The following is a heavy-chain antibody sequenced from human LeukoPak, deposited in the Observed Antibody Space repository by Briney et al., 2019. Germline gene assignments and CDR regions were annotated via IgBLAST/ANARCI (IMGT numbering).Heavy chain of an antibody. CDR3: AHGAMYQLDY. J-gene: IGHJ4*02. D-gene: IGHD2-2*01. Sequence: GGSLRLSCAAFGFTVSVNYMSWVRQAPGKGLECVSVNTYYADSVKGRFTISGDNSRNTLFLQMNSLRAEDTAVYYCAHGAMYQLDYWGQGTLVTVSS. V-gene: IGHV3-53*01. CDR2: NT. CDR1: GFTVSVNY.